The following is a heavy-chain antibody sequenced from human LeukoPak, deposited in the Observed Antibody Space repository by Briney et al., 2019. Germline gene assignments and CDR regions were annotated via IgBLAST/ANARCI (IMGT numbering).Heavy chain of an antibody. Sequence: GGSLRLSCAASGFTFSSYAMSWVRQAPGKGLEWVSSISSSSSYIYYADSVKGRFTISRDNAKNSLYLQMNSLRAEDTAVYYCARDRGIIITGTTIWFDPWGQGTLVTVSS. V-gene: IGHV3-21*01. CDR2: ISSSSSYI. CDR3: ARDRGIIITGTTIWFDP. CDR1: GFTFSSYA. J-gene: IGHJ5*02. D-gene: IGHD1-7*01.